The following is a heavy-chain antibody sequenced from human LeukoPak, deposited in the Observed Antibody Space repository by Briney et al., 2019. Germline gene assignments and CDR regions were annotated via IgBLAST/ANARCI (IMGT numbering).Heavy chain of an antibody. CDR3: ARRLTWSQSLDY. V-gene: IGHV4-34*01. CDR2: INHSGST. CDR1: GGSFSGYY. D-gene: IGHD1-14*01. J-gene: IGHJ4*02. Sequence: RASETLSLTCAVYGGSFSGYYWSWIRQPPGKGLEWIGEINHSGSTNYNPSLKSRVTISVDTSKNQFSLKLSSVTAADTAVYYCARRLTWSQSLDYWGQGTLVTVSS.